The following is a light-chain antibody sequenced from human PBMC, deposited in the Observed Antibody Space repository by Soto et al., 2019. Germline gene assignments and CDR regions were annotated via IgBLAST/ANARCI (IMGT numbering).Light chain of an antibody. V-gene: IGLV2-8*01. CDR1: SSDVGGYNY. J-gene: IGLJ3*02. CDR3: TSYVGSNIWV. Sequence: QSALTQPPSASGSPGQSVTISCTGTSSDVGGYNYVSWYQQYPGKVPKLMIYEVNKRPSGVPDRFSGSKSGNTASLTVSGLQAEDEADYYCTSYVGSNIWVFGGGTKVTVL. CDR2: EVN.